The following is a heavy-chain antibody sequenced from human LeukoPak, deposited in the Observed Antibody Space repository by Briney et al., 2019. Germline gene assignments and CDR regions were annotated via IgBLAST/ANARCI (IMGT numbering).Heavy chain of an antibody. D-gene: IGHD5-18*01. CDR1: GGSFSGYY. CDR2: INHSGST. V-gene: IGHV4-34*01. J-gene: IGHJ4*02. CDR3: ARVQRGYSYGPFDY. Sequence: PSETLSLTCAVYGGSFSGYYWSWIRQPPGKGLEWIGEINHSGSTNYNPSLKSRVTMSVDTSKNQFSLKLSSVTAADTAIYYCARVQRGYSYGPFDYWGQGTLVTVSS.